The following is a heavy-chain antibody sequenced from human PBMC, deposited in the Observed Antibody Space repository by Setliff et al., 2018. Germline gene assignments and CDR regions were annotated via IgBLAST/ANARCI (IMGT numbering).Heavy chain of an antibody. CDR3: ARATSGWYSAVHAIAVGY. D-gene: IGHD6-19*01. J-gene: IGHJ4*02. V-gene: IGHV4-61*09. CDR2: INRRGST. Sequence: SETLSLTCTVSGGSVNSGYDNWNWLRQPAGKGLEWIGHINRRGSTNFTPSLKSRVTISLDTSKNQFSLNLTSVTAADTAVYYCARATSGWYSAVHAIAVGYWGQGTLVTVSS. CDR1: GGSVNSGYDN.